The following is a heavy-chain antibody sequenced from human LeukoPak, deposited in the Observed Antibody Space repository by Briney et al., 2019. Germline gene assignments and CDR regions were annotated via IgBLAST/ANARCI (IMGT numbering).Heavy chain of an antibody. Sequence: GGSLRLSCAASGFTVSSNYMSWVRQAPGKGLEWVSVIYSGGSTYYADSVKGRFTISRDNSKNTLYLQMNSLRAEDTAVYYCARDSMVRGGGQAFDIWGQGTMVTVSS. CDR3: ARDSMVRGGGQAFDI. V-gene: IGHV3-53*05. J-gene: IGHJ3*02. D-gene: IGHD3-10*01. CDR2: IYSGGST. CDR1: GFTVSSNY.